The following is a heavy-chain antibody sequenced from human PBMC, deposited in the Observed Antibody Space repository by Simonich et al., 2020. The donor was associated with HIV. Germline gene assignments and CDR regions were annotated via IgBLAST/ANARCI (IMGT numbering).Heavy chain of an antibody. CDR1: GGTFSSFA. Sequence: QFQLVQSGAEVKKPGSSVKVSCKASGGTFSSFANSWVRPAPGLGLGWGRGIIHISGTAKYAQMFQGRVTITADESTSTAYMELSSLRSEDTGIYYWARKGGGRGVYYFDYWGQGTLVTVSS. CDR2: IIHISGTA. V-gene: IGHV1-69*13. J-gene: IGHJ4*02. CDR3: ARKGGGRGVYYFDY. D-gene: IGHD3-10*01.